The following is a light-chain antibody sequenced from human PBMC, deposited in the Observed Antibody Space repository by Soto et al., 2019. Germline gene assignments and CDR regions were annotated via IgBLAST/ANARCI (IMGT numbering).Light chain of an antibody. CDR1: SRDVGGYDY. CDR2: EVN. V-gene: IGLV2-14*01. J-gene: IGLJ3*02. Sequence: QSVLTKPDSVSGALGQSITISCTGTSRDVGGYDYVSWYRQHPGKVPKLTMYEVNKRPSGVSNRFSGSKSANTASLTISWLHADDEADYYCSSLTSSSTQVFGGGTKVTVL. CDR3: SSLTSSSTQV.